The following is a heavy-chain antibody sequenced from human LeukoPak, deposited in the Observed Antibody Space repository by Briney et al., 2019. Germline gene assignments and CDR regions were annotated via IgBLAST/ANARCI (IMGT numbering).Heavy chain of an antibody. CDR1: GFTFDDYG. J-gene: IGHJ4*02. D-gene: IGHD2-2*01. CDR3: AKGRGYELPLDN. CDR2: ISWNSGSI. Sequence: GGSLRLSCAASGFTFDDYGMSWVRQAPGKGLEWVSGISWNSGSIGYADSVKGRFTISRDNAKNSLYLQMNSLRAEDTALYYCAKGRGYELPLDNWGQGTLVTVSS. V-gene: IGHV3-9*01.